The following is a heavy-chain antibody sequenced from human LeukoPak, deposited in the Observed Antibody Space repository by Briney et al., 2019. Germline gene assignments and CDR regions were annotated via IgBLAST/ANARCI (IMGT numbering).Heavy chain of an antibody. V-gene: IGHV4-59*08. CDR3: ARMGDGYNRRDFDY. J-gene: IGHJ4*02. CDR2: IYYSGGT. Sequence: KSSETLSLIYTLWGGSITRLFCSWIRQPPGKTLEWIGYIYYSGGTNYNLSLKSRVTISVDTSKNQSSLKLSSVTAADTAVYYCARMGDGYNRRDFDYWGQGTLVTVSS. D-gene: IGHD5-24*01. CDR1: GGSITRLF.